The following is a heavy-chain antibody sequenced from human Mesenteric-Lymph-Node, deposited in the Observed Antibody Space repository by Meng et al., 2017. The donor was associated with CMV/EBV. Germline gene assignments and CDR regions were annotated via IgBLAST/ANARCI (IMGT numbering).Heavy chain of an antibody. CDR1: GGSISSSSYY. D-gene: IGHD2-15*01. V-gene: IGHV4-39*01. CDR2: IYYSGST. Sequence: ESLKISCTVSGGSISSSSYYWGWIRQPPGKGLEWIGSIYYSGSTYYNPSLKSRVTISVDTSKNQFSLKLSSVTATDTAVYYCSRRSGWRGYYFDYWGEGTLVTVSS. CDR3: SRRSGWRGYYFDY. J-gene: IGHJ4*02.